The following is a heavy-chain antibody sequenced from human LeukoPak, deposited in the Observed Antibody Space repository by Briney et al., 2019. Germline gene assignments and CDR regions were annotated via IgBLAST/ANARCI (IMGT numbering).Heavy chain of an antibody. CDR1: GFTFSSYA. J-gene: IGHJ3*02. Sequence: PGGSLRLSCAASGFTFSSYAMSWVRQAPGRWLEWVSAISGSGGSTYYADSVKGRFTISRDNSKNTLYLQMNSLRAEDTAVYYCAKDVQPQPPWEPRAPGAFDIWGQGTMVTVSS. V-gene: IGHV3-23*01. CDR3: AKDVQPQPPWEPRAPGAFDI. D-gene: IGHD1-26*01. CDR2: ISGSGGST.